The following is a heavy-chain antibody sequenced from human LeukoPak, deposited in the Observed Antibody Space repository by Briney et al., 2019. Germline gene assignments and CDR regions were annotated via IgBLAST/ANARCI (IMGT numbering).Heavy chain of an antibody. CDR3: AREYTLYISGWFIDX. Sequence: SETLSLTCTVSGDSSTNSLYYWGWVRQPPGKGLEWIGTLDYSGSTHYNPSLRSRAAISIDTSKNQFSLTLSPVTAADTAIYYCAREYTLYISGWFIDXXXQGTVVTVSS. V-gene: IGHV4-39*07. CDR2: LDYSGST. D-gene: IGHD6-19*01. J-gene: IGHJ4*02. CDR1: GDSSTNSLYY.